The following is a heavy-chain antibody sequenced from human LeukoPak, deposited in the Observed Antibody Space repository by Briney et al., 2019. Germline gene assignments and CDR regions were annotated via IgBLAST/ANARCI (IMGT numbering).Heavy chain of an antibody. CDR2: ISYDGSNK. V-gene: IGHV3-30*18. CDR3: AKELRGYSYGLRNNCFDL. J-gene: IGHJ5*02. Sequence: PGGPLRLSCAASGFTFSSYAMHWVRQAPGKGLEWVGVISYDGSNKYYADSVKGRFTISRDNSKNSLYLQMNSLRAEEKDVYYCAKELRGYSYGLRNNCFDLWGQGTLVTVSS. D-gene: IGHD5-18*01. CDR1: GFTFSSYA.